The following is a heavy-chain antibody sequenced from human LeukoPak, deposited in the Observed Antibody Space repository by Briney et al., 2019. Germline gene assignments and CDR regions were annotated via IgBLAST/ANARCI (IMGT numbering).Heavy chain of an antibody. CDR1: GGSISSYY. J-gene: IGHJ6*02. D-gene: IGHD6-13*01. CDR2: INYIRTT. CDR3: ARSYSSSDHYYYYGMDV. V-gene: IGHV4-59*08. Sequence: SETLSLTCTVSGGSISSYYWNWIRQPPGKRLEWIGYINYIRTTDYNPSLKSRVSISLDTSKNRFCLKLSSVTAADTAMYYCARSYSSSDHYYYYGMDVWGQGTTVTVSS.